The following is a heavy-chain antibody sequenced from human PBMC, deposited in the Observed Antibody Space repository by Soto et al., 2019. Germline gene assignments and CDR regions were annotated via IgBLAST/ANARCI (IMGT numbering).Heavy chain of an antibody. CDR1: GFTFSSYG. Sequence: SLRLSCAASGFTFSSYGIHWVRQAPGKGLEWVAVISYDGSNKYYADSVKGRFTISRDNSKNTLYLQMNSLRAEDTAVYYCAKEIMIPLWTFDYWGQGTLVTVSS. D-gene: IGHD5-18*01. CDR2: ISYDGSNK. V-gene: IGHV3-30*18. CDR3: AKEIMIPLWTFDY. J-gene: IGHJ4*02.